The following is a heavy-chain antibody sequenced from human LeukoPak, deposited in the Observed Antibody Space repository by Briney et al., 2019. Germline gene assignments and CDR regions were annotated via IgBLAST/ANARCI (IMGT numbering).Heavy chain of an antibody. CDR1: GYSISSGYY. D-gene: IGHD5-12*01. J-gene: IGHJ4*02. Sequence: SETLSLTCAVSGYSISSGYYWGWIRQPPGKGLEWIGSIYHSGTTYYNSSLKSRVTISVDTSKNQFSLSLNSVTAADTAVYYCVRGVATVVNRFDYWGQGTLVTVSS. CDR2: IYHSGTT. V-gene: IGHV4-38-2*01. CDR3: VRGVATVVNRFDY.